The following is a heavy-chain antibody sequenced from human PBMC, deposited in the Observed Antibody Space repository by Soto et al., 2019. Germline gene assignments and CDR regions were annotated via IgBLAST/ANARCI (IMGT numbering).Heavy chain of an antibody. CDR1: GFTFSSYW. CDR3: ASGDVRDYYYYYMDV. J-gene: IGHJ6*03. CDR2: IDSDGSRT. V-gene: IGHV3-74*01. Sequence: GGSLRLSCAASGFTFSSYWMHWVRQAPGKGLVWVSRIDSDGSRTSYADSVKGRFTISRDNAKNTLFLQMNSLRAEDTAVYYCASGDVRDYYYYYMDVWGLGATVTVSS.